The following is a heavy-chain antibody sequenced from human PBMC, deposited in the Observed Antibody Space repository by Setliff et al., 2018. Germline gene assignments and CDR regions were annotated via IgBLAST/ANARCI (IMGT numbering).Heavy chain of an antibody. CDR1: GFTYNNCW. Sequence: GGSLRLSCGASGFTYNNCWVSWVRQAPGKGLEWLASINPHASEKYYVDSVKGRFTISRDNAKNSLSPQMNNLRTEDTAVYYCFGAGTCSYWGQGTLVTVSS. J-gene: IGHJ4*02. D-gene: IGHD3-10*01. V-gene: IGHV3-7*01. CDR3: FGAGTCSY. CDR2: INPHASEK.